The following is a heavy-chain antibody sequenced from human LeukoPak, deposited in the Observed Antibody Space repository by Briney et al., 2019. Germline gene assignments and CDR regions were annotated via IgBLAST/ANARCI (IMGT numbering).Heavy chain of an antibody. CDR2: ISGSGGST. CDR1: GFTFSSYA. CDR3: AKVMTTVINYYYYGMDV. V-gene: IGHV3-23*01. D-gene: IGHD4-17*01. J-gene: IGHJ6*02. Sequence: PGGSLRLSCAASGFTFSSYAMSWVRQAPGKGLEWVSGISGSGGSTYYADSVKGRFTISRDNSKNTLYLQMNSLRAEDTAVYYCAKVMTTVINYYYYGMDVWGQGTTVTVSS.